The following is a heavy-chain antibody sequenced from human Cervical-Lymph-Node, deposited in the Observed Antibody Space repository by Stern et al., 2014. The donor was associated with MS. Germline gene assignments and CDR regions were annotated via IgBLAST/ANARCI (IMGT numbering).Heavy chain of an antibody. J-gene: IGHJ5*02. D-gene: IGHD3-3*01. Sequence: VQLVESGAEVKKPGASVKVSCKASGYTFTGYYMHWVRQAPGQGLERMGWINPNRGGTNYAQKFQGWVTMTRDTSISTAYMELSRLRSDDTAVYYCARGNYDLPFDPWGQGTLVTVSS. CDR3: ARGNYDLPFDP. V-gene: IGHV1-2*04. CDR2: INPNRGGT. CDR1: GYTFTGYY.